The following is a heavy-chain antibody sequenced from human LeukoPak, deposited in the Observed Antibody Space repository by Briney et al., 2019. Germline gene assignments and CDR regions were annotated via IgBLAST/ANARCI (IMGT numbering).Heavy chain of an antibody. D-gene: IGHD3-10*01. CDR3: ARDYYGPGSPYYMDV. CDR2: IYHSGST. V-gene: IGHV4-38-2*02. J-gene: IGHJ6*03. CDR1: GYSISSGYY. Sequence: PSETLSLTCTVSGYSISSGYYWGWIRQPPGKGLEWIGSIYHSGSTYYNPSLKSRVTISVDTSKNQFSLKLSSVTAADTAVYYCARDYYGPGSPYYMDVWGKGTTVTISS.